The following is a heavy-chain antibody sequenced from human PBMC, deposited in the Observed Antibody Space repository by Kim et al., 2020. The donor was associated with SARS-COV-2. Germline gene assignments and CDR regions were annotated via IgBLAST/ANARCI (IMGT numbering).Heavy chain of an antibody. CDR2: IYHSGST. V-gene: IGHV4-30-2*01. CDR3: ARGSHYDFWSGYPFGAFDI. CDR1: GGSISSGGYS. D-gene: IGHD3-3*01. Sequence: SETLSLTCAVSGGSISSGGYSWSWIRQPPGKGLEWIGYIYHSGSTYYNPSLKSRVTISVDRSKNQFSLKLSSVTAADTAVYYCARGSHYDFWSGYPFGAFDIWGQGTMVTVSS. J-gene: IGHJ3*02.